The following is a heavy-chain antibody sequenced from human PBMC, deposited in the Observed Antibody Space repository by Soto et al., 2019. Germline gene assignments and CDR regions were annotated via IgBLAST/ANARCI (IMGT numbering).Heavy chain of an antibody. D-gene: IGHD3-22*01. CDR2: IIPIFGTA. V-gene: IGHV1-69*06. CDR3: AREFAEGVYASSGYYYPGAFDI. CDR1: GGTFSSYA. J-gene: IGHJ3*02. Sequence: ASVKVSCKASGGTFSSYAISWVRQAPGQGLEWMGGIIPIFGTANYAQKFQGRVTITADKSTSTAYMELSSMRSQDKDVYYWAREFAEGVYASSGYYYPGAFDIWGQGKMVTVSS.